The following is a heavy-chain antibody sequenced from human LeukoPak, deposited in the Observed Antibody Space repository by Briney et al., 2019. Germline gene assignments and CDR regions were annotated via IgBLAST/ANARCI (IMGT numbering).Heavy chain of an antibody. CDR2: INPNSGGT. CDR3: ARDPTTVTTLYYFDY. CDR1: GYTFTGYY. V-gene: IGHV1-2*02. J-gene: IGHJ4*02. Sequence: ASVKVSCKASGYTFTGYYTHWVRQAPGQGLEWMGWINPNSGGTNYAQKFQGRVTMTRDTSISTAYMELSRLRSDDTAVYYCARDPTTVTTLYYFDYWGQGTLVTVSS. D-gene: IGHD4-17*01.